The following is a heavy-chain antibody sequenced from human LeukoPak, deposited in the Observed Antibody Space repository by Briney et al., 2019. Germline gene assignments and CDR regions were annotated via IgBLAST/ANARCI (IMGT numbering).Heavy chain of an antibody. CDR2: ITASGTAM. J-gene: IGHJ1*01. D-gene: IGHD3-22*01. CDR3: ARSHPNPYYYDSSGYFGYFQH. CDR1: GFTFSSYS. V-gene: IGHV3-48*02. Sequence: GGSLRLSCAASGFTFSSYSMNWVRQAPGKGLEWVSHITASGTAMFCADSVKGRFTISRDNAKNSLYLQMNSLRDEDTAVYYCARSHPNPYYYDSSGYFGYFQHWGQGTLVTVSS.